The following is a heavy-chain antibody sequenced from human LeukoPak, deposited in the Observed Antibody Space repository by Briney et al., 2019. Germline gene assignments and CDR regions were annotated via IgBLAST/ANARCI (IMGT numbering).Heavy chain of an antibody. J-gene: IGHJ5*02. CDR2: ISSSSSYI. CDR3: ASGLDYYGSGSYNSDP. CDR1: GFTFSSYS. V-gene: IGHV3-21*01. D-gene: IGHD3-10*01. Sequence: AGSLRLSCAASGFTFSSYSMNWVRQAPGQGLEWVSSISSSSSYIYYADSVKGRFTISRDNAKNSLYLQMNSLRAEDTGVYYCASGLDYYGSGSYNSDPWGQGTLVTVSS.